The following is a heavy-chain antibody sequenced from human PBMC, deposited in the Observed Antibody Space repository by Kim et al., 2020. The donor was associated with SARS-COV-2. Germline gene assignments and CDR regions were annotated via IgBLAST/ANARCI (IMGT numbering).Heavy chain of an antibody. CDR3: ARGGWHYYDSSGYLLY. Sequence: SETLSLTCAVYGGSFSGYYWSWIRQPPGKGLEWIGEINHSGSTNYNPSLKSRVTISVDTSKNQFSLKLSSVTAADTAVYYCARGGWHYYDSSGYLLYWGQGTLVTVSS. CDR2: INHSGST. D-gene: IGHD3-22*01. V-gene: IGHV4-34*01. J-gene: IGHJ4*02. CDR1: GGSFSGYY.